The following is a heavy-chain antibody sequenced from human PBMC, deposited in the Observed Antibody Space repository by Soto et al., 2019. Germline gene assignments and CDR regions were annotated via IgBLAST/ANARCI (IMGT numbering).Heavy chain of an antibody. D-gene: IGHD2-2*01. J-gene: IGHJ4*02. Sequence: ASVKVSCKASGGTFSSYAISWVRQAPGQGLEWMGGIIPIFGTANYAQKFQGRVTITADESTSTAYMELSSLRSEDTAVYYCAVILGYCSSTSCGPFDYWGQGTLVTVSS. CDR2: IIPIFGTA. V-gene: IGHV1-69*13. CDR1: GGTFSSYA. CDR3: AVILGYCSSTSCGPFDY.